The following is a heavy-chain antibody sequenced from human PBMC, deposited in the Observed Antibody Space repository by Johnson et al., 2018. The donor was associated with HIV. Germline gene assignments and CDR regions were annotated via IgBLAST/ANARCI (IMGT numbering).Heavy chain of an antibody. CDR3: ARDPRSSSWYYYSNDAFDI. J-gene: IGHJ3*02. D-gene: IGHD6-13*01. V-gene: IGHV3-30*03. Sequence: QVQLVESGGGVVQPGRSLRLSCAASGFTFSSYGMHWVRQAPGKGLEWVAVISHDGSKKYYADSVEGRFTISRDNFKNTLYLQMNSLRDEDTAVYYCARDPRSSSWYYYSNDAFDIWGQGTMVTVSS. CDR1: GFTFSSYG. CDR2: ISHDGSKK.